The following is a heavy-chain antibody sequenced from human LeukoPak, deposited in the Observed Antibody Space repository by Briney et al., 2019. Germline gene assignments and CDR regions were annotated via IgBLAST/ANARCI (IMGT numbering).Heavy chain of an antibody. V-gene: IGHV3-23*01. J-gene: IGHJ6*03. D-gene: IGHD6-6*01. CDR3: ARDPGSSPFYYYYMDV. Sequence: GGSLRLSCAASGFTFRSYTMNWVRQAPGKGLEWVSAISGGSDSTYFADFVKGRFTISRDNSKNTLYLQMNSLRGEDTAVYYCARDPGSSPFYYYYMDVWGKGTTVTVSS. CDR2: ISGGSDST. CDR1: GFTFRSYT.